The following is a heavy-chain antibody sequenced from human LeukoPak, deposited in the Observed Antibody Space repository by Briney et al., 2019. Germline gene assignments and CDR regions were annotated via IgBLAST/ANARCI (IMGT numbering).Heavy chain of an antibody. CDR1: GGSMSDSIT. Sequence: SETLSLTCSVSGGSMSDSITWGWVRQPPGKGLEWLANIHNDGRTAPNPSLRSRLTISQDRSKNQFSLKVSSVTAADTAFYYCAKVLTAAGLDLWGQGILVTVSS. J-gene: IGHJ5*02. V-gene: IGHV4/OR15-8*01. CDR3: AKVLTAAGLDL. CDR2: IHNDGRT. D-gene: IGHD6-25*01.